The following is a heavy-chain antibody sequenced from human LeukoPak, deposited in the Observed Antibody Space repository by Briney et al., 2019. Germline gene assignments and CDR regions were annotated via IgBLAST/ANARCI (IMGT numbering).Heavy chain of an antibody. CDR2: IYHSGST. V-gene: IGHV4-38-2*01. CDR3: AKDSSGYYHGNWFDP. J-gene: IGHJ5*02. D-gene: IGHD3-22*01. Sequence: PSETLSLTCAVSGYSISSGYYWGWIRQPPGKGQEWIGSIYHSGSTYYNPSLKSRVTISVDTSKNQFSLKLSSVTAADTAVYYCAKDSSGYYHGNWFDPWGQGTLVTVSS. CDR1: GYSISSGYY.